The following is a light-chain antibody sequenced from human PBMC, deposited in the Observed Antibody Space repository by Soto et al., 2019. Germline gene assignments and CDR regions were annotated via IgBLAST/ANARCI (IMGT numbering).Light chain of an antibody. J-gene: IGKJ3*01. Sequence: EIVLTQSPATLSLSPGERATLSCRASQSVSSYLAWYQQKPGQAPRLLIYDTSKRATGIPARFSGSGSGTDITLTISSLEPEDFAVDYCQQRTNWPRSFTFGPGTKVDIK. CDR3: QQRTNWPRSFT. CDR2: DTS. V-gene: IGKV3-11*01. CDR1: QSVSSY.